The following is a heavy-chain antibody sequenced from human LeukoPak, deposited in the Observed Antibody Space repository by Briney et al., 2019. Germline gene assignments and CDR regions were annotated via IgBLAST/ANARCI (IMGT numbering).Heavy chain of an antibody. Sequence: ASVKVSCKASGGTFGSYAISWVRQAPGQGLEWMGGIIPIFGTANYAQKFQGRVTITADESTSTAYMELSSLRSEDTAVYYCARDFEGTMVRGVTFGYYYGMDVWGQGTTVTVSS. D-gene: IGHD3-10*01. CDR3: ARDFEGTMVRGVTFGYYYGMDV. J-gene: IGHJ6*02. CDR1: GGTFGSYA. CDR2: IIPIFGTA. V-gene: IGHV1-69*13.